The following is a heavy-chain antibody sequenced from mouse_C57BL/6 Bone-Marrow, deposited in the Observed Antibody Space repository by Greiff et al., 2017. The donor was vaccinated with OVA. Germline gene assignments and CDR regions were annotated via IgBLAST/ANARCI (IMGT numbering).Heavy chain of an antibody. CDR2: IYPRSGNT. J-gene: IGHJ2*01. D-gene: IGHD2-3*01. CDR3: AGGDDGYNDLRYIDY. Sequence: QVQLQQSGAELARPGASVKLSCKASGYTFTSYGISWVKQRTGQGLEWIGEIYPRSGNTYYNEKFKGKATLTVDKSSSTAYMELRSLTSADSAVYFCAGGDDGYNDLRYIDYWDQGTTLTVSS. V-gene: IGHV1-81*01. CDR1: GYTFTSYG.